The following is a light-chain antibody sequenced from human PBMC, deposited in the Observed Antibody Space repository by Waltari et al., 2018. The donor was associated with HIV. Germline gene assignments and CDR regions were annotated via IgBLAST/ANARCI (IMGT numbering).Light chain of an antibody. CDR1: NIGSKN. CDR2: RDT. V-gene: IGLV3-9*01. Sequence: SYDLTQPPPVSVALGQTARVTCPGINIGSKNVHWYQQKPGQAPVLVIYRDTNRPSGIPERFSGSNSGNTATLTISRAQAGDEADYYCQVWDSSTAVFGGGTKLTVL. CDR3: QVWDSSTAV. J-gene: IGLJ2*01.